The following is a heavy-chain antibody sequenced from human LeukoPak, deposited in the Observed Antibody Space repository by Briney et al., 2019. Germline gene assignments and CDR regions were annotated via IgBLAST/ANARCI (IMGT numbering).Heavy chain of an antibody. CDR1: GGSFSGYY. CDR2: INHSGST. D-gene: IGHD6-25*01. CDR3: ARVKRLRRTRPYYYGMDV. V-gene: IGHV4-34*01. Sequence: SETLSLTCAVYGGSFSGYYWSWIRQPPGKGLEWIGEINHSGSTNYNPSLKSRVTISVDTSKNQFSLKLSSVTAADTAVYYCARVKRLRRTRPYYYGMDVWGQGTTVTVSS. J-gene: IGHJ6*02.